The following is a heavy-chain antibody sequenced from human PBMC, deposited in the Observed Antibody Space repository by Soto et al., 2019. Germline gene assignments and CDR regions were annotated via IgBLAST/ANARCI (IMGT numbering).Heavy chain of an antibody. V-gene: IGHV3-21*01. D-gene: IGHD4-17*01. CDR1: GFTFSSYS. CDR2: ISSSSSYI. Sequence: GGSLRLSCAASGFTFSSYSMNWVRQAPGKGLEWVSSISSSSSYIYYADSVKGRFTISRDNAKNSLYLQMNSLRAEDTAVYYCARDVSTHDYGDYVPDYWGQGTLVTVSS. J-gene: IGHJ4*02. CDR3: ARDVSTHDYGDYVPDY.